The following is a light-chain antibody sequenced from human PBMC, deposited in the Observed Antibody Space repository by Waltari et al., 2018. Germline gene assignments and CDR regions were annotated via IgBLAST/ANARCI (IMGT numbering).Light chain of an antibody. CDR1: QSISSW. CDR2: KAS. V-gene: IGKV1-5*03. J-gene: IGKJ2*01. CDR3: QQYNSYSWT. Sequence: DIQMTQSPSTLSASVGDRVTITCRASQSISSWLAWYQQKPGTAPKLLIYKASSLESGVPSRFSGSGSGTEFTLTISSLQPDDFATYYCQQYNSYSWTFGQGTKLEIK.